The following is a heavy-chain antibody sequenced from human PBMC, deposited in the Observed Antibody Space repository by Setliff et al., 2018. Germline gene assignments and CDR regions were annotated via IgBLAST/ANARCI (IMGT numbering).Heavy chain of an antibody. D-gene: IGHD6-19*01. Sequence: WASVKVSCKASGYTFTRYTMNWVRQAPGQGLEWMGWINTNTGNPTYAQGFTGRFVFSLDTSVSTAYLQISSLKAEDTAVYYCARAVAGFFQYYYSYMDVWGKGTTVTVSS. CDR3: ARAVAGFFQYYYSYMDV. J-gene: IGHJ6*03. CDR1: GYTFTRYT. CDR2: INTNTGNP. V-gene: IGHV7-4-1*02.